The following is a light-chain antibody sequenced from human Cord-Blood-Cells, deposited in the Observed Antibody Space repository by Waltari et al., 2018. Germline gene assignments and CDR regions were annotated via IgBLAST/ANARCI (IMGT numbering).Light chain of an antibody. Sequence: NFMLTQPHSVSETPVKTVTISCTRSSGSIASNYVQWSQQRPGSSPTTVIYEDNQRPSGVPDRFSGSIDSSSTSASLTISGLKTEDEADYYCQSYDSSSLWVFGGGTKLTVL. J-gene: IGLJ3*02. CDR1: SGSIASNY. CDR3: QSYDSSSLWV. CDR2: EDN. V-gene: IGLV6-57*01.